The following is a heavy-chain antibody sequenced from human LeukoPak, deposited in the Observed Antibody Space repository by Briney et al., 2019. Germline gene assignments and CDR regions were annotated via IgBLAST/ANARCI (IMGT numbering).Heavy chain of an antibody. D-gene: IGHD4-17*01. V-gene: IGHV3-7*01. J-gene: IGHJ3*02. CDR2: IKQDGSEK. Sequence: GGSLRLSCAAYEFTFSSHWRAWVRQAPGKGLEWVANIKQDGSEKHYVDSVKGRFTISRDNAKNFLYLQMNSLRAEDTAVYYCVRQSTDHGYASDIWGQGTMVTVSS. CDR1: EFTFSSHW. CDR3: VRQSTDHGYASDI.